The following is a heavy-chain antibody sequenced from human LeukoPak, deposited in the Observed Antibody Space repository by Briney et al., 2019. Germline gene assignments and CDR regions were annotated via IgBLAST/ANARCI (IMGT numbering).Heavy chain of an antibody. J-gene: IGHJ4*02. CDR1: GGTFSSYA. D-gene: IGHD2-2*01. V-gene: IGHV1-69*04. Sequence: SVRVSCKASGGTFSSYAISWVRQAPGQGLEWMGRIIPILGIANYAQKFQGRVTITADKSTSTAYMELSSLRSEDTAVYYCARDRGIVVVPALFYFDYWGQGTLVTVSS. CDR2: IIPILGIA. CDR3: ARDRGIVVVPALFYFDY.